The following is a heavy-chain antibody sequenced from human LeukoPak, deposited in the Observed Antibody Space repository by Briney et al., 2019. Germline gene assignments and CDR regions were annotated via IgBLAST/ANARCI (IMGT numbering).Heavy chain of an antibody. D-gene: IGHD7-27*01. CDR3: TTGNWGPY. CDR2: IKRKTDGGTT. J-gene: IGHJ4*02. Sequence: GGSLRLSCAASGFTFSSSAMSWVRQAPGKGLGWVGRIKRKTDGGTTDYAAPVKGRFTISRDDSKNTLYLQMNSLKTEDTAVYYCTTGNWGPYWGQGTLVTVSS. V-gene: IGHV3-15*01. CDR1: GFTFSSSA.